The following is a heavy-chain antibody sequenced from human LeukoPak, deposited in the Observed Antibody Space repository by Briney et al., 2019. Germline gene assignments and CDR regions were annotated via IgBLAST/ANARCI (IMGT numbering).Heavy chain of an antibody. D-gene: IGHD4-23*01. CDR1: GGTFSSYA. V-gene: IGHV1-69*01. CDR2: IIPIFGTA. CDR3: ARGWLAETMVVTPYNY. Sequence: SVKVSCKASGGTFSSYAISWVRQAPGQGLEWMGGIIPIFGTANYAQKFQGRVAITAVESTSTAYMEVSSLRSEDTAVYYCARGWLAETMVVTPYNYWGQGTLVTVSS. J-gene: IGHJ4*02.